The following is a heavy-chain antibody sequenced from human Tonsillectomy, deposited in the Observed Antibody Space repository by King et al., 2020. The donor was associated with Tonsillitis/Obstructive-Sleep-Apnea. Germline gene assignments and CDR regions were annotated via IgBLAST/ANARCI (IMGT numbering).Heavy chain of an antibody. CDR1: GGSISSSRYY. J-gene: IGHJ6*03. V-gene: IGHV4-39*01. D-gene: IGHD3-9*01. CDR2: IYYNGDT. CDR3: ARHAPDMDNYCYSLDV. Sequence: QLQESGPGLVKPSETLSLSCIVSGGSISSSRYYWGWLRQPPGEGLEWIGTIYYNGDTYYNPSLKSRVTVSIDTSENQFSLKLTSVTAADTAVYYCARHAPDMDNYCYSLDVWGKGTTVTVSS.